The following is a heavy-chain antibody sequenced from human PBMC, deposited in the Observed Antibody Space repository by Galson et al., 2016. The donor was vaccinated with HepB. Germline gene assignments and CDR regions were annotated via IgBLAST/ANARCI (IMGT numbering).Heavy chain of an antibody. CDR2: ISWNSGSI. CDR1: GFTFEDYA. V-gene: IGHV3-9*01. D-gene: IGHD6-19*01. J-gene: IGHJ1*01. Sequence: SLRLSCAASGFTFEDYAMHWVRQAPGKGLEWVSGISWNSGSIGYADSVKGRFTISRDNVENSLSLQMNSLRAEDTAVFYCARYGDEAGWNFHQWGQGTLVTVSS. CDR3: ARYGDEAGWNFHQ.